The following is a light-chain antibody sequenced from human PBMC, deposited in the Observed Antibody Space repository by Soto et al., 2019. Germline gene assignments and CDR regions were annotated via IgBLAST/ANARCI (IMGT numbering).Light chain of an antibody. CDR3: QQYNNRWT. Sequence: DIVMTQSPATLSVSPGERATLSCRASQSVSTDLAWFQQKPGQAPRLLIYGASARATGIPARFSGSGSGADFTLTISSLQSEDFAVYYCQQYNNRWTFVQGTKV. J-gene: IGKJ1*01. CDR2: GAS. V-gene: IGKV3-15*01. CDR1: QSVSTD.